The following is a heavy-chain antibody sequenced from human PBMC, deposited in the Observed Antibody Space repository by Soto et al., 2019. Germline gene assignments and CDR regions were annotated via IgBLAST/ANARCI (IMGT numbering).Heavy chain of an antibody. Sequence: RASVKVSCKASGYTFTSYDINWVRQATGQGLEWMGWMNPNSGNTGYAQKFQGRVTMTRNTSISTAYMELSSLRSEDTAVYYCASGGTDYDFWGGSNNWFDPWGQGTLVTVSS. D-gene: IGHD3-3*01. V-gene: IGHV1-8*01. CDR1: GYTFTSYD. J-gene: IGHJ5*02. CDR2: MNPNSGNT. CDR3: ASGGTDYDFWGGSNNWFDP.